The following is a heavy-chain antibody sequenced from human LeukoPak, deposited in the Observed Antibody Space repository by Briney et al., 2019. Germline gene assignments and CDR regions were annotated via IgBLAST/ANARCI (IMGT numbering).Heavy chain of an antibody. J-gene: IGHJ4*02. CDR2: ISGYNGNT. D-gene: IGHD6-19*01. CDR1: GYTFTSYG. Sequence: ASVKVSCKASGYTFTSYGINWVRQAPGQGLEWMGWISGYNGNTNYEQKFQGRVTMTTDTSTSTVYTELRSLRSDDTAVYYCARMYSSGWFADYWGQGTLVTVSS. CDR3: ARMYSSGWFADY. V-gene: IGHV1-18*01.